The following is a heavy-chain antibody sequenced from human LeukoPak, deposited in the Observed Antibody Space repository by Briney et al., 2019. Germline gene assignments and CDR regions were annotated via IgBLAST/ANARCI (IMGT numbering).Heavy chain of an antibody. CDR2: VYKSRNI. Sequence: SETLSLTCAVSGGSISSSNWWSWVRQSPGKGLEWIGEVYKSRNIDYNPSLKSRATISVDKSKNQLSLKLSSVTAADTAVYYCARGYCSGGSCYDAFDIWGQGTMVTVSS. J-gene: IGHJ3*02. CDR1: GGSISSSNW. D-gene: IGHD2-15*01. CDR3: ARGYCSGGSCYDAFDI. V-gene: IGHV4-4*02.